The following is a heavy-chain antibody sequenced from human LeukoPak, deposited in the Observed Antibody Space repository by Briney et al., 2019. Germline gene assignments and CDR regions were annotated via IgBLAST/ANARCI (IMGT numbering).Heavy chain of an antibody. CDR1: GGSFSGYY. CDR2: INHSGST. V-gene: IGHV4-34*01. J-gene: IGHJ6*03. CDR3: ARGRYNTVTIRYYYYYMDV. Sequence: PSETLSLTCAVYGGSFSGYYWSWIRQPSGKGLEWIGEINHSGSTNYNPSLKSRVTISVDTSKNQFSLKLSSVTAADTAVYYCARGRYNTVTIRYYYYYMDVWGKGTTVTVSS. D-gene: IGHD4-11*01.